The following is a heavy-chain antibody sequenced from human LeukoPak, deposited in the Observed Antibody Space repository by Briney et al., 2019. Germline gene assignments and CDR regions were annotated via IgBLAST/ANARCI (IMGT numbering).Heavy chain of an antibody. CDR2: ISWNSGSI. D-gene: IGHD3-10*01. V-gene: IGHV3-9*03. Sequence: GGSLRLSCAASGFTFDDYAIHWVRQAPGKGLERVSGISWNSGSIGYADSVKGRFTISRDNAKNSLYLQMNSLRAEDMALYYCAKAKGSLLWFGELSLDYWGQGTLVTVSS. J-gene: IGHJ4*02. CDR1: GFTFDDYA. CDR3: AKAKGSLLWFGELSLDY.